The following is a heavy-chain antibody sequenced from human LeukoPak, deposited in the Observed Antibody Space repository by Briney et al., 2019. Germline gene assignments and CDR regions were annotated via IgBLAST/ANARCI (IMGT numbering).Heavy chain of an antibody. CDR1: GFTFSDYY. CDR2: IGLTDTTI. V-gene: IGHV3-11*01. Sequence: GGSLRLSCAASGFTFSDYYISWIRQVPGKGLEWVSYIGLTDTTIYYADSLKGRFAISRDNAKNSLYLHMHSLRAEDTAIYYCARLKLGYWYFDLWGRGTLLTVSS. D-gene: IGHD7-27*01. J-gene: IGHJ2*01. CDR3: ARLKLGYWYFDL.